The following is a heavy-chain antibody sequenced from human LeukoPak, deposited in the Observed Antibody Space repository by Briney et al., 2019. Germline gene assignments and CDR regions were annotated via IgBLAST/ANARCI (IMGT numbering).Heavy chain of an antibody. J-gene: IGHJ4*02. CDR2: ISGSGSGI. CDR1: GFTFSSSA. D-gene: IGHD4-17*01. V-gene: IGHV3-23*01. Sequence: PGGSLRLSCAASGFTFSSSAMSWVRQAPGKGLEWVSTISGSGSGIYYADSVKGRFTITRDNSKNMVHLQMNSLRAGDTAVYYCAKGIYGDYRRGFDYWGQGTLVTVSS. CDR3: AKGIYGDYRRGFDY.